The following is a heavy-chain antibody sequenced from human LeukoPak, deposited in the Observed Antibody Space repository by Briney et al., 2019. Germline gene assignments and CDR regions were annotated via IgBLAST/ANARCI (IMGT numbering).Heavy chain of an antibody. D-gene: IGHD3-3*01. J-gene: IGHJ3*02. CDR2: ISSSGSTI. CDR3: ANNRNYDFWSGYRDAPLDLWSGAFDI. Sequence: GGSLRLSCAASGFTFSDYYMSWIRQAPGKGLEWVSYISSSGSTIYYADSVKGRFTISRDNSKNTLYLQMNSLRAEDTAVYYCANNRNYDFWSGYRDAPLDLWSGAFDIWGQGTMVTVSS. V-gene: IGHV3-11*01. CDR1: GFTFSDYY.